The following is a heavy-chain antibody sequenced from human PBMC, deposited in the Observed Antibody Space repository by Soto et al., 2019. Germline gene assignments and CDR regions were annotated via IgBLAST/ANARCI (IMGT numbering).Heavy chain of an antibody. CDR2: ISSSSSTI. D-gene: IGHD2-21*01. CDR1: GFTFSSYS. Sequence: EVQLVESGGGLVQPGGSLRLSCAASGFTFSSYSMNWVRQAPGKGLEWVSYISSSSSTIYYADSVKGRFTISRDNAKNSPYLQMNRLRAQDPAVYYCAREGALLNWFDPWGQGTLVTVSS. V-gene: IGHV3-48*01. J-gene: IGHJ5*02. CDR3: AREGALLNWFDP.